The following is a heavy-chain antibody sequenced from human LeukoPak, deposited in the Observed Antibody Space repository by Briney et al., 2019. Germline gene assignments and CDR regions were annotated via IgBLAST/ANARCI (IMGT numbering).Heavy chain of an antibody. V-gene: IGHV3-33*06. CDR3: AKDGPGWGRDFDY. D-gene: IGHD7-27*01. CDR2: IWYDESNK. Sequence: GGPLRLSCAASGFTSSTFGMPWFRQAPGRGLEWVAVIWYDESNKYYADSVKGRFTISRDNSKNPLYLQMNTLRADDTAVYYCAKDGPGWGRDFDYWGQGTLVTVSS. J-gene: IGHJ4*02. CDR1: GFTSSTFG.